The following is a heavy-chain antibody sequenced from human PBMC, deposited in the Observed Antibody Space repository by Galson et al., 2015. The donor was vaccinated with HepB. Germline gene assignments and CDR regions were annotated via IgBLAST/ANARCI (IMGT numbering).Heavy chain of an antibody. CDR3: TRGDHSGDCTTTPCYQ. J-gene: IGHJ1*01. D-gene: IGHD2-2*01. Sequence: SLRLSCAASGFNVGSSYMSWVRQAPGKGLEWVSVIYAGGFTYYPDSVQGRFTISRDNSKNTLYLQMNTLRAEDTAVYYCTRGDHSGDCTTTPCYQWGQGTLVAVSS. CDR1: GFNVGSSY. V-gene: IGHV3-53*01. CDR2: IYAGGFT.